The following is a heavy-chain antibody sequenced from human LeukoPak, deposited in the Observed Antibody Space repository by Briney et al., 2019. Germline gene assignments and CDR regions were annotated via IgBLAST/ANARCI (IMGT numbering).Heavy chain of an antibody. D-gene: IGHD3-22*01. J-gene: IGHJ3*01. CDR1: GGSVSSSHY. CDR2: IYYGGST. Sequence: SETLSLTCTVSGGSVSSSHYWGWIRQPPGKGLEWIGSIYYGGSTYYNPSLRSRVTTSVDTSKNQFSLKLSSVTAADTAVYYCAKSTYYYDTFVNAFDFWGQGTVVTVSS. V-gene: IGHV4-39*07. CDR3: AKSTYYYDTFVNAFDF.